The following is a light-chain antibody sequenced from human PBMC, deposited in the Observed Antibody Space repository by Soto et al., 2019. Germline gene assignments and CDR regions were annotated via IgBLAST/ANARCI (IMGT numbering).Light chain of an antibody. CDR2: DVS. Sequence: QSALTQPASVSGSPGQSITISCTGTTSDVGGYNYVSWYHQNPGKAPKLMIYDVSNRPSGASNRFSGSRSGNTASLTISGLQAEDEADYYCSFYTSSGPLVVFGRGTKLTVL. J-gene: IGLJ2*01. V-gene: IGLV2-14*01. CDR1: TSDVGGYNY. CDR3: SFYTSSGPLVV.